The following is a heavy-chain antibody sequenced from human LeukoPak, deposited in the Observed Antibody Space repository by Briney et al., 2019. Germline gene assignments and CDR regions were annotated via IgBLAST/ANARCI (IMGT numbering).Heavy chain of an antibody. CDR3: ARDPALSLDQLPSYYFDY. CDR2: IYTSGST. CDR1: GGSISSGSYY. J-gene: IGHJ4*02. D-gene: IGHD2-2*01. V-gene: IGHV4-61*02. Sequence: SETLSLTCTVSGGSISSGSYYWSWIRQPAGKGLEWIGRIYTSGSTNYNPSLKSRVTISVDTSKNQFSLKLSSVTAADTAVYYCARDPALSLDQLPSYYFDYWGQGTLVTVSS.